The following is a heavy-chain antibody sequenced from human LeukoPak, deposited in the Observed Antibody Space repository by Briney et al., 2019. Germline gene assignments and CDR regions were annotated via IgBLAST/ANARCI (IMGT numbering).Heavy chain of an antibody. CDR3: ASWASEQQLGYY. V-gene: IGHV1-3*01. D-gene: IGHD6-13*01. Sequence: VASVKVSCKASGYTFTSYAMHWVRQAPGQRLEWMGWINAGNGNTKYSQKFQDRVTITRDTSASTAYMELSSLRSEDTAVYYCASWASEQQLGYYWGQGTLVTVSS. J-gene: IGHJ4*02. CDR1: GYTFTSYA. CDR2: INAGNGNT.